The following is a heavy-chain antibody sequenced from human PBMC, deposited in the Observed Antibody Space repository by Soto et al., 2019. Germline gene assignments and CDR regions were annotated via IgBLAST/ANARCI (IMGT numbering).Heavy chain of an antibody. J-gene: IGHJ4*02. CDR2: ISGSGGST. CDR1: GFTFSSYA. CDR3: AKAGPTYYYDSSGSRPFDY. V-gene: IGHV3-23*01. Sequence: GGSLRLSCAASGFTFSSYAMSWVRQAPGKGLEWVSAISGSGGSTYYADSVKGRFTISRDNSKNTLYLQMNSLRAEDTAVYYCAKAGPTYYYDSSGSRPFDYWGQGTLVTVSS. D-gene: IGHD3-22*01.